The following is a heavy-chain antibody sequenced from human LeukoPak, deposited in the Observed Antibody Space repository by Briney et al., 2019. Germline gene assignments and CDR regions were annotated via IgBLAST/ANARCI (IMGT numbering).Heavy chain of an antibody. Sequence: ASVTVSCKASGYTFTGYYMHWVRQAPGQGLEWMGWINPNSGGTNYAQKFQGRVTMTRDTSLSTAYMELSRLRSDDTAVYYCASYDILTGYSRVDYWGQGTLVTVSS. CDR3: ASYDILTGYSRVDY. D-gene: IGHD3-9*01. J-gene: IGHJ4*02. V-gene: IGHV1-2*02. CDR2: INPNSGGT. CDR1: GYTFTGYY.